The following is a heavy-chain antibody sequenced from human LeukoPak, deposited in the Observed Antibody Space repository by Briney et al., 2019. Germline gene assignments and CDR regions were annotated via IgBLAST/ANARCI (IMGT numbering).Heavy chain of an antibody. CDR1: GFTFSTYG. V-gene: IGHV3-23*01. CDR3: ARDFPEYYDSSGYYINFGFDY. Sequence: PGGSLRLSCAASGFTFSTYGMNWVRQAPGKGLEWVSGIIGSGATTYYVDSVKGRFTISRDNSRNTLYLQMNSLRAEDTAVYYCARDFPEYYDSSGYYINFGFDYWGQGTLVTVSS. J-gene: IGHJ4*02. D-gene: IGHD3-22*01. CDR2: IIGSGATT.